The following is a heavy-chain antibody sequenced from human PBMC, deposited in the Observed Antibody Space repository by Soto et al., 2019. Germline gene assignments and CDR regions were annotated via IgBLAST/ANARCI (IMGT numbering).Heavy chain of an antibody. J-gene: IGHJ6*02. V-gene: IGHV3-74*01. CDR3: ARGEVLYYYYYGMDV. Sequence: EVQLVESGGGLVQPGGSLRLSCAASGFTFSSYWMHWVRQAPGKGLVWVSRINSDGSSTSYADSVKGRFTISRDNAKNTLDLHMNSLSAEDTAVYYCARGEVLYYYYYGMDVWGQGTTVTVSS. CDR2: INSDGSST. CDR1: GFTFSSYW. D-gene: IGHD1-26*01.